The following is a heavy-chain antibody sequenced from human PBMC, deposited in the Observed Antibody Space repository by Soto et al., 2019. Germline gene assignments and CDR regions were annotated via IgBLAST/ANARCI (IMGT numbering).Heavy chain of an antibody. D-gene: IGHD1-7*01. Sequence: PGGSLRLSCAASGFTFSDYYMSWIRQAPGKGLEWVSYISSSGSTIYYADSVKGRFTISRDNAKNSLYLQMNSLRAEDTAVYYCARWRRTGTTSGMDAWGQGTTVTVSS. J-gene: IGHJ6*02. CDR3: ARWRRTGTTSGMDA. CDR1: GFTFSDYY. CDR2: ISSSGSTI. V-gene: IGHV3-11*01.